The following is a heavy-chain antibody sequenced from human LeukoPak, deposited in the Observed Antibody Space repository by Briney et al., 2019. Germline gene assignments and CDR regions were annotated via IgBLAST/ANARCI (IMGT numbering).Heavy chain of an antibody. CDR2: INPNSGGT. CDR3: AREDIVLMVYAVGYYGMDV. J-gene: IGHJ6*02. V-gene: IGHV1-2*02. CDR1: GYTFTGYY. Sequence: ASVKVSCKASGYTFTGYYMHWVRQAPGQGLEWMGWINPNSGGTNYAQKFQGRVTMTRDTSISTAYMELSRLRSDDTAVYYCAREDIVLMVYAVGYYGMDVWGQGTMVTVSS. D-gene: IGHD2-8*01.